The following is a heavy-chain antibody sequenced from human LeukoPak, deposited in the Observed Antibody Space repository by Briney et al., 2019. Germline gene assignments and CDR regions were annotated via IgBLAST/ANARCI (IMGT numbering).Heavy chain of an antibody. CDR1: GFTFDDYA. J-gene: IGHJ6*02. Sequence: GGSLRLSCAASGFTFDDYAMHWVRQAPGKGLEWVSGISWNSGSIGYADSVKGRFTISRDNAKNSLYLQMNSLRAEDTALYYCAKDQRYAIAAAGVYGMDVWGQGTTVTVSS. V-gene: IGHV3-9*01. D-gene: IGHD6-25*01. CDR2: ISWNSGSI. CDR3: AKDQRYAIAAAGVYGMDV.